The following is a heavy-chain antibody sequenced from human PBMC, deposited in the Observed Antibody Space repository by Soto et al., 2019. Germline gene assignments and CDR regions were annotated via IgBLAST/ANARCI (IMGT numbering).Heavy chain of an antibody. CDR2: ISSSSSYI. J-gene: IGHJ4*02. Sequence: EVQLVESGGGLVKPGGSLRLSCAASGFTFSTYSMNWVRQAPGKGLEWVSSISSSSSYIYYADSVKCRFTISRENDKNSLYLQMNSLRAEDTAVYYCARLYSSSWYRFDYWGQGTMVTVSS. CDR3: ARLYSSSWYRFDY. D-gene: IGHD6-13*01. V-gene: IGHV3-21*01. CDR1: GFTFSTYS.